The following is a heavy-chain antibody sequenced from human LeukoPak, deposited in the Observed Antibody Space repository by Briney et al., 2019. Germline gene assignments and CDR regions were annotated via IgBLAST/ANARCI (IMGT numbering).Heavy chain of an antibody. CDR3: ARQTYGSGSYYNLDC. Sequence: PSEILSLTCSVSGGSISSSTSYWGWIRQPPGKGLEWIGTIYYSGSTYYNPSLKSRVTISVDTSKNQFSLELGSVTAADTAVYYCARQTYGSGSYYNLDCWGQGTLVTVSS. CDR2: IYYSGST. J-gene: IGHJ4*02. D-gene: IGHD3-10*01. CDR1: GGSISSSTSY. V-gene: IGHV4-39*01.